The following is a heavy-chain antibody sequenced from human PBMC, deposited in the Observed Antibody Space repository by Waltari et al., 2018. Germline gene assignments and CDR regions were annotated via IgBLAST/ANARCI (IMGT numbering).Heavy chain of an antibody. D-gene: IGHD2-2*01. V-gene: IGHV4-34*01. CDR2: INHSGST. CDR3: ARGRWGPLKSSTRCCYMDV. Sequence: QVQLQQWGAGLLKPSETLSLTCAVYGGSFSGYYWSWIRQPPGKGLEWIGAINHSGSTNYNPSLKSLVTISVDTSKNQFSLKLSSVTAADTAVYYCARGRWGPLKSSTRCCYMDVWGKGTTVTVSS. CDR1: GGSFSGYY. J-gene: IGHJ6*03.